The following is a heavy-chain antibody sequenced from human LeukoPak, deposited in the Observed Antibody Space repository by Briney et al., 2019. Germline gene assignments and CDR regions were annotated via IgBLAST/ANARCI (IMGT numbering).Heavy chain of an antibody. J-gene: IGHJ4*02. CDR1: GYTFTSYD. D-gene: IGHD2-2*01. CDR3: ARVATCGSSTSCPFDY. V-gene: IGHV1-8*01. Sequence: GASVKVSCKASGYTFTSYDINWVRQATGQGLEWMGWMNPNSGNTGYAQKFQGRVTMTRNTSISTAYMELSSLRSEDTAVYYCARVATCGSSTSCPFDYWGQGTLVTVSS. CDR2: MNPNSGNT.